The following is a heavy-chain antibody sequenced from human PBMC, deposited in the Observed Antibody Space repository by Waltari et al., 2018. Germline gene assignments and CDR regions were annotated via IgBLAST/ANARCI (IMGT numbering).Heavy chain of an antibody. D-gene: IGHD6-19*01. V-gene: IGHV3-23*03. CDR2: IYSGGTNT. J-gene: IGHJ2*01. CDR3: AEDRGQGYSSEWPEYFDL. CDR1: GFTFSNYA. Sequence: EMQLLESGGGLVQPGGSLRLSCTAFGFTFSNYAMSWVRQAPGKGLVWVAVIYSGGTNTHYADSVRGRFTMSRENSENTLYLEMNSLRVEDTALYYCAEDRGQGYSSEWPEYFDLWGRGTLVTVSS.